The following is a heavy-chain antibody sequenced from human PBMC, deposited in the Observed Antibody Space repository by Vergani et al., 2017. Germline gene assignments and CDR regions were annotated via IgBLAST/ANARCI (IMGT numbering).Heavy chain of an antibody. Sequence: QVQLVQSGAEVKKPGSSVKVSCKASGGTFSSYAISWVRQAPGQGLEWMGRIIPIFGTANYAQKFQGRVTITADESTSTAYMELSSLRSEDTAVYYCAIGYRDYYDSSGYYYLNYFDYWGQGTLVTVSS. CDR3: AIGYRDYYDSSGYYYLNYFDY. CDR1: GGTFSSYA. D-gene: IGHD3-22*01. V-gene: IGHV1-69*18. J-gene: IGHJ4*02. CDR2: IIPIFGTA.